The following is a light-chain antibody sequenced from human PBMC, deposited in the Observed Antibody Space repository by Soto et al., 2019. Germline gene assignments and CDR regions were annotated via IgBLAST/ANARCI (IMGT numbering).Light chain of an antibody. Sequence: DIVMTQSPASLAVSLGERATINCKSSQSRLFSSNKKNYLAWYQQRPGQPPKLLIYWASSRESGVPDRFTGSGSGTDFTLSISSLQAEDVAVYYCQQFYSSPLTFGGGTKVDIK. CDR2: WAS. J-gene: IGKJ4*01. CDR3: QQFYSSPLT. CDR1: QSRLFSSNKKNY. V-gene: IGKV4-1*01.